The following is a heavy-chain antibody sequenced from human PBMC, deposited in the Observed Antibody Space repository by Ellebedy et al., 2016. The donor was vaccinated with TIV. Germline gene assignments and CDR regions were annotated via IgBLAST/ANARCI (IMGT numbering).Heavy chain of an antibody. CDR1: GGSFSGYY. V-gene: IGHV4-30-4*01. D-gene: IGHD6-13*01. Sequence: SETLSLXCAVYGGSFSGYYWSWIRQPPGKGLEWIGYIYYSGSTYYNPSLKSRVTISVDTSKNQFSLKLSSVTAADTAVYYCARAQQLSFLDYWGQGTLVTVSS. J-gene: IGHJ4*02. CDR2: IYYSGST. CDR3: ARAQQLSFLDY.